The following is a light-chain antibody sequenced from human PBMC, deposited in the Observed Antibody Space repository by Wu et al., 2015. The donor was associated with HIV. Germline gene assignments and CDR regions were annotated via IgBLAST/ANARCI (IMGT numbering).Light chain of an antibody. J-gene: IGKJ1*01. CDR2: GAS. V-gene: IGKV3-20*01. CDR1: QSISSSN. CDR3: QHYGSSSRT. Sequence: EIVLTQSPGTLSLSPGERATLSCRASQSISSSNLAWYQQIPGQAPRLLIYGASSRATGISDRFSGSGSGTDFTLTINRLEPEDFAVYYCQHYGSSSRTFGRGTKVEIK.